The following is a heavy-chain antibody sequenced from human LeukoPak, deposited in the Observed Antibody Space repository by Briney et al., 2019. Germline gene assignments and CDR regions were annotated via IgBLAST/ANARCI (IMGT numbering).Heavy chain of an antibody. J-gene: IGHJ4*02. D-gene: IGHD1-26*01. V-gene: IGHV4-28*06. CDR2: IYYSGST. CDR1: GYSISSSNW. Sequence: SETLSLTCAVSGYSISSSNWWGWIRQPPGKGLEWIGYIYYSGSTNYNPSLKSRVTMSVDTSKNQFSPKLSSVTALDTAVYYCARGLGANQPFDYWGQGTLVTVSS. CDR3: ARGLGANQPFDY.